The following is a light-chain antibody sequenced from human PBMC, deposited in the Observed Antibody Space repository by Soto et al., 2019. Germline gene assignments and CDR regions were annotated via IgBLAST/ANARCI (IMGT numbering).Light chain of an antibody. Sequence: EIVLTQSPATLSLSPGERATLSCRASQSVSSYLAWYQQKPGQAPRLLIYDASNRATGIPARFGGSGSGTDFTLTISSLEPEDFAVYYCRQRSNWPKTFGQGTKVDIK. V-gene: IGKV3-11*01. CDR2: DAS. CDR3: RQRSNWPKT. J-gene: IGKJ1*01. CDR1: QSVSSY.